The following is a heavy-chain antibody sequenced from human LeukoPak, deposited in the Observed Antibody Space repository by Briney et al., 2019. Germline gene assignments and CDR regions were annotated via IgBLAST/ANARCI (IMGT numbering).Heavy chain of an antibody. V-gene: IGHV1-2*02. J-gene: IGHJ5*02. CDR3: ARGGGYCSSTSCYFAWFDP. CDR2: INPNSGGT. D-gene: IGHD2-2*01. Sequence: ASVKVSCKASGYTFTGYYMHWVRQAPGQGLEWMGWINPNSGGTNYAQKFQGRVTMTRDTSISTAYMELSRLRSDDTAVYYGARGGGYCSSTSCYFAWFDPWGQGTLVTVSS. CDR1: GYTFTGYY.